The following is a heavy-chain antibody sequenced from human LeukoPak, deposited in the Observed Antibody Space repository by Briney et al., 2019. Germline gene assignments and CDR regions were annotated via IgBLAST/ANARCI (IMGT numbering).Heavy chain of an antibody. CDR1: GFTFGSYW. V-gene: IGHV3-7*01. Sequence: GGSLRLSCAASGFTFGSYWMSWVRQAPGKGLEWVANIKQDGSEKYYVDSVKGRFTISRDNAKNSLYLQMNSLRAEDTAVYYCARGTGTTDYWGQGTLVTVSS. J-gene: IGHJ4*02. CDR3: ARGTGTTDY. CDR2: IKQDGSEK. D-gene: IGHD1-7*01.